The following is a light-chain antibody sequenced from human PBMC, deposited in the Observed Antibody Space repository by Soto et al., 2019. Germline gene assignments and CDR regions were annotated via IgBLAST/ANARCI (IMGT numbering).Light chain of an antibody. J-gene: IGKJ1*01. CDR1: QSVSRS. CDR2: DAS. CDR3: QQYNNWRT. Sequence: EIVMTQSPATLSVSPGERSTLSCRASQSVSRSLAWYQQKPGQAPRLLISDASTRATGIPARFSGSGSGTEFTLTISSLQSEDFAVYYCQQYNNWRTFGQGTKVDIK. V-gene: IGKV3-15*01.